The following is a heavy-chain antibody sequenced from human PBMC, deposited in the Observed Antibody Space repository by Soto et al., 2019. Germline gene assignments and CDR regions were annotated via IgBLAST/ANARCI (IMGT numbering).Heavy chain of an antibody. CDR3: ANLPPDSDY. CDR1: GFTFSIYG. Sequence: GELLESGGGEVQPGGSLRLSCAASGFTFSIYGMAWVRQAPGKGLEWVASIIGSATSTYYADFVKGRFTISRDNSKNMLFLEMTSLRAEDTAVYHCANLPPDSDYWGQGTLVSVSS. CDR2: IIGSATST. V-gene: IGHV3-23*01. J-gene: IGHJ4*02.